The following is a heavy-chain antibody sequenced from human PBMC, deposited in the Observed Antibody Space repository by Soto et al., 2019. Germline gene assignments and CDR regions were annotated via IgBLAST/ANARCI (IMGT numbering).Heavy chain of an antibody. Sequence: GGSLRLSCIASGFTFDDHAMHWVRQAPGKGLEWVSGISWNSGYIGYADSVKGRFTISRDNAKNSVHLHMNRLKTDDTAVYYCTTASQWLPPYSWGQGALVTVSS. V-gene: IGHV3-9*01. CDR2: ISWNSGYI. J-gene: IGHJ4*02. CDR1: GFTFDDHA. CDR3: TTASQWLPPYS. D-gene: IGHD6-19*01.